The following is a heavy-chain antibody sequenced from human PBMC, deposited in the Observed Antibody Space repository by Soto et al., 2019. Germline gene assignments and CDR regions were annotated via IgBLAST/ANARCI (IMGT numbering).Heavy chain of an antibody. V-gene: IGHV6-1*01. D-gene: IGHD6-19*01. CDR3: AGGYTAGWHEY. J-gene: IGHJ4*02. Sequence: PSQTLSLTCALSGESVSSNNAAWNWVRHSPSRGLEWLGRTYYRSKWYIDYAVSVKSRIIISPDTSKNQLSLQLNFVTPEDTATYYCAGGYTAGWHEYWGQGIPVTVSS. CDR1: GESVSSNNAA. CDR2: TYYRSKWYI.